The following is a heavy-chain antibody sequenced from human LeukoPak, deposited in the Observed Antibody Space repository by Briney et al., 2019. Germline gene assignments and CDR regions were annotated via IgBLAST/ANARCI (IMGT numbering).Heavy chain of an antibody. V-gene: IGHV4-59*08. J-gene: IGHJ4*02. D-gene: IGHD1-14*01. CDR3: ARHGTISSESYFDY. CDR1: GGSVSSYY. Sequence: PSETLSLTCSVSGGSVSSYYWSWIRQSPGKGLEWIGYIHNSGRTNYNPSLKSRVTGFVDTSKNQVSLRLSSVTAADTAVYYCARHGTISSESYFDYWGQGAQVTVSS. CDR2: IHNSGRT.